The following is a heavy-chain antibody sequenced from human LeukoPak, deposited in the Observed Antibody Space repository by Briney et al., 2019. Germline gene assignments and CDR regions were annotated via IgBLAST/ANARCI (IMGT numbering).Heavy chain of an antibody. J-gene: IGHJ4*02. Sequence: SETLSLTCTVSGYSISSGYYWGWIRQPPGKGLEGIGNIYHSGSTYYNRSLKSRVTISMDTSNNQFSLKLSSVTAADTAVYYCAGDDGRGLTMLWAFDYWGQGTLVTVSS. CDR2: IYHSGST. CDR1: GYSISSGYY. CDR3: AGDDGRGLTMLWAFDY. V-gene: IGHV4-38-2*02. D-gene: IGHD3-10*01.